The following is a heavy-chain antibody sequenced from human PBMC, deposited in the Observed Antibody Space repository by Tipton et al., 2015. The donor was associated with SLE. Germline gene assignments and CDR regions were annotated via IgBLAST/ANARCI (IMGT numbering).Heavy chain of an antibody. Sequence: SLRLSCKASGFSFDDFTMNWVRQSPGKGLEWVSGISWNSGKIQYADSVKGRFTVSRDNAKNSLYLQMSSLRPGDTAVYYCARGGGSVGQDLDYWGQGTLATVSS. D-gene: IGHD6-25*01. CDR1: GFSFDDFT. CDR2: ISWNSGKI. J-gene: IGHJ4*02. CDR3: ARGGGSVGQDLDY. V-gene: IGHV3-9*01.